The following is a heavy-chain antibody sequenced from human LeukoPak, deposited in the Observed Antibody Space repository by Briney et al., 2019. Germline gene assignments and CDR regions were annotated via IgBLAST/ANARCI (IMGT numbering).Heavy chain of an antibody. Sequence: GGSLRLSCAASGLTFSSYAMSWVRQAPGKGLEWVSAISGSGGSTYYADSVKGRFTISRDNSKNTLYLQMNSLRAEDTAVYYCAKALWYLYDSSGYPFDYWGQGTLVTVSS. D-gene: IGHD3-22*01. CDR3: AKALWYLYDSSGYPFDY. J-gene: IGHJ4*02. CDR2: ISGSGGST. V-gene: IGHV3-23*01. CDR1: GLTFSSYA.